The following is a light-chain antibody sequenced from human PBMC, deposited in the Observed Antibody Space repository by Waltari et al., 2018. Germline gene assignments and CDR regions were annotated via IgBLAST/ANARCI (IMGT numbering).Light chain of an antibody. J-gene: IGKJ1*01. CDR1: QGLVHSDGNTS. CDR3: MQGTHWPRT. V-gene: IGKV2-30*02. Sequence: DVVMTQSPLSLPVTLGQPASISCRSSQGLVHSDGNTSLNWFQQRPGQSPRRLIYKVSNRDSGVPDRFSGSGSGTAFTLKISRVEAEDVGVYYCMQGTHWPRTFGQGTKVEIK. CDR2: KVS.